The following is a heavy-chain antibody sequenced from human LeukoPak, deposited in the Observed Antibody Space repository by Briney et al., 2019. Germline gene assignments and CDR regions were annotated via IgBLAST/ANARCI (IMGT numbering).Heavy chain of an antibody. D-gene: IGHD5-12*01. CDR3: AKGPGHVDIVATILDY. CDR2: ISYDGSNK. J-gene: IGHJ4*02. CDR1: GFTFSSYG. V-gene: IGHV3-30*18. Sequence: PGGSLRLSCAASGFTFSSYGMHWVRQAPGKGLEWVAVISYDGSNKYYTDSVKGRFTISRDNSKNTLYLQMNSLRAEDTAVYYCAKGPGHVDIVATILDYWGQGTLVTVSS.